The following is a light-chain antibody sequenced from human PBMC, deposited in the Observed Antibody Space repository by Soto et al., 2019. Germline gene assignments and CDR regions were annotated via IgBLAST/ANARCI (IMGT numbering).Light chain of an antibody. V-gene: IGKV1-9*01. CDR3: QQYNSYSYT. CDR2: AAS. Sequence: IQLTQSPSSLSASVGDRVTITCRASQGISSYLAWYQQKPGKAPKLLIYAASTLQSGVPSRFSGSGSGTEFTLTISSLQPDDFATYYCQQYNSYSYTFGQGTKVDIK. J-gene: IGKJ2*01. CDR1: QGISSY.